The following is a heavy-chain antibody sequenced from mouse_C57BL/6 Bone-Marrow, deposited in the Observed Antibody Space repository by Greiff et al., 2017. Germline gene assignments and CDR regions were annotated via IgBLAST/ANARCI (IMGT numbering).Heavy chain of an antibody. CDR1: GYTFTSYW. V-gene: IGHV1-55*01. CDR2: IYPGSGST. Sequence: VQLQQSGAELVKPGASVKMSCKASGYTFTSYWITWVKQRPGQGLEWIGDIYPGSGSTNYNEKFKSKATLTVDTSSSTAYMQLSSLTSEDSAVDYCASGTCDSYWYFDVWGTGTTVTVSS. CDR3: ASGTCDSYWYFDV. J-gene: IGHJ1*03.